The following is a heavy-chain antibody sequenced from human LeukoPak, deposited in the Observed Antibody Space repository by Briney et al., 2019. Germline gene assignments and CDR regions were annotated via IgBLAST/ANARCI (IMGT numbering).Heavy chain of an antibody. V-gene: IGHV1-2*02. D-gene: IGHD3-3*01. CDR3: ARDHYYDFWSGYYEGGFNWFDP. CDR1: GYTFTGYY. Sequence: ASVKVSCKASGYTFTGYYMHWVRQAPGQGLEWMGWINPNSGGTNYAQKFQGRVTMTRDTSISTAYMELSRLRSDDTAVYYCARDHYYDFWSGYYEGGFNWFDPWGQGTLVTVSS. J-gene: IGHJ5*02. CDR2: INPNSGGT.